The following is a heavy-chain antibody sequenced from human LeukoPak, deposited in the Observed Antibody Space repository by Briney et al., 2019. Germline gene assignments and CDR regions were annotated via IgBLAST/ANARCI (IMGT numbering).Heavy chain of an antibody. D-gene: IGHD6-19*01. CDR3: AKITEAGTAY. Sequence: PGGSLRLSCAASGFTFDDYAMHWVRQAPGKGLEWVSGISWNSGSIGYADSVKGRFTISRDNAKNSLYLQMNSLRAEDMALYYCAKITEAGTAYWGQGTPVTVSS. V-gene: IGHV3-9*03. CDR1: GFTFDDYA. J-gene: IGHJ4*02. CDR2: ISWNSGSI.